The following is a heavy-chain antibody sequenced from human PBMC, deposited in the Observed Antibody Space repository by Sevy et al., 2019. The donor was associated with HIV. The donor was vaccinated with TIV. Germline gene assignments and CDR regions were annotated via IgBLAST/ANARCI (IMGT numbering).Heavy chain of an antibody. V-gene: IGHV1-2*04. D-gene: IGHD1-1*01. J-gene: IGHJ5*02. CDR1: GYTFTGYY. CDR3: ARMAGTCWFDP. Sequence: ASVKVSCKASGYTFTGYYMHWVRQAPGQGLEWMGWINPNSGGTNYAQKFQGWVTMTRDTSISTAYMELRRLGSDDTAVYYCARMAGTCWFDPWGQGTLVTVSS. CDR2: INPNSGGT.